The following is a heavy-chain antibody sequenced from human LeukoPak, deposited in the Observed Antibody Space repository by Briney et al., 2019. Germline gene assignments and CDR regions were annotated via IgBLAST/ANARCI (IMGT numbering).Heavy chain of an antibody. CDR2: ISSSSSYT. CDR3: ARVGWSGDIIQYYFDY. D-gene: IGHD2-15*01. Sequence: GGSLRLSCAASGFTFSDYYMSWIRQAPGKGLEWVSYISSSSSYTNYADSVKGQFTISRDNAKNSLYLQMNSLRAEDTAVYYCARVGWSGDIIQYYFDYWGQGTLVTVSS. V-gene: IGHV3-11*06. CDR1: GFTFSDYY. J-gene: IGHJ4*02.